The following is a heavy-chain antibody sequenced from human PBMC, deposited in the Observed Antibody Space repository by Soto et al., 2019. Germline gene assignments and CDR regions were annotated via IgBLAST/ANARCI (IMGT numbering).Heavy chain of an antibody. J-gene: IGHJ4*02. CDR1: GFTLSSYA. CDR2: ISGSGGST. Sequence: PGGSVRLSCAASGFTLSSYAMSWVRQAPGKGLEWVSAISGSGGSTYYADSVKGRFTISRDNSKNTLYLQMNSLRAEDTAVYYCAKGAHYYDSSGYYYFDYWGQGTLVTVSS. CDR3: AKGAHYYDSSGYYYFDY. V-gene: IGHV3-23*01. D-gene: IGHD3-22*01.